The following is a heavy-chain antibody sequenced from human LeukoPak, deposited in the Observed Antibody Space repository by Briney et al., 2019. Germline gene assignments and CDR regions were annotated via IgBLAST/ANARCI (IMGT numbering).Heavy chain of an antibody. V-gene: IGHV3-23*01. D-gene: IGHD5-24*01. CDR1: GFTFSNYA. Sequence: GGSLRLSCTASGFTFSNYAISWVRQAPGKGLEWVSVISGSGGTTYYADSVKGRFTISRDNSKNTLYLQMNSLRAEDTAVYYCAKVFRDGYNYPFDYWGQGTLVTVSS. CDR3: AKVFRDGYNYPFDY. J-gene: IGHJ4*02. CDR2: ISGSGGTT.